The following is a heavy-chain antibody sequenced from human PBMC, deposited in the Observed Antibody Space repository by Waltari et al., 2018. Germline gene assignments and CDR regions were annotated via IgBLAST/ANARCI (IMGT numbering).Heavy chain of an antibody. CDR1: GFTFSSYS. CDR2: ISSSSSYI. V-gene: IGHV3-21*01. D-gene: IGHD6-25*01. J-gene: IGHJ5*02. CDR3: ARGAAAPGHWFDP. Sequence: EVQLVESGGGLVKPGGSLRLSCAASGFTFSSYSMNWVRQAPGKGREWVSSISSSSSYIYYADSVKGRFTISRDNAKNSLYLQMNSLRAEDTAVYYCARGAAAPGHWFDPWGQGTLVTVSS.